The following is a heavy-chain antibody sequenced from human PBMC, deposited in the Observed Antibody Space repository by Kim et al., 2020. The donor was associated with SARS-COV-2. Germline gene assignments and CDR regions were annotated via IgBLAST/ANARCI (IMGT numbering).Heavy chain of an antibody. CDR1: GLSFSDSY. CDR2: ISTRGESI. CDR3: ARSGNGYNAFGI. J-gene: IGHJ4*02. V-gene: IGHV3-11*01. Sequence: GGSPRLSCAASGLSFSDSYMNWVRQAPGKGLEWLSFISTRGESIFYADSVEGRFTISRDNAKNSLYLQMNYLRDEDTAVYYCARSGNGYNAFGIWGQG. D-gene: IGHD5-12*01.